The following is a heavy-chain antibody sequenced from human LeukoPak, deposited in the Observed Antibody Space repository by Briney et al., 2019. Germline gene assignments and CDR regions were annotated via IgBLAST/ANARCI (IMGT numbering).Heavy chain of an antibody. CDR2: LFYSGST. J-gene: IGHJ1*01. V-gene: IGHV4-59*01. CDR1: GGSISSYY. Sequence: PSETLSLTCSVSGGSISSYYWSWIRQPPGKGLEWIGYLFYSGSTNSNPSLKSRVTILADTSKNQFSLRLNSVTAADTAVYFCGRVRTGNTGSPEYFEDWGQGTLVTVSS. D-gene: IGHD5-12*01. CDR3: GRVRTGNTGSPEYFED.